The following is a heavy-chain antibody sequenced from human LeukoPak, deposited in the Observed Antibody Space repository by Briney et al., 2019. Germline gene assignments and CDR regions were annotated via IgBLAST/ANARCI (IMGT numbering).Heavy chain of an antibody. CDR2: IYYSGST. J-gene: IGHJ5*02. CDR3: ARDPSEGWFDP. V-gene: IGHV4-31*03. Sequence: PSEPLSLTCTVSGGSISSADYYWSWIRQHPGKGLERIGYIYYSGSTYYNPSLKSRVTISVDTSKNQFSLKLSSVTAADTAVYYCARDPSEGWFDPWGQGTLVTVSS. CDR1: GGSISSADYY.